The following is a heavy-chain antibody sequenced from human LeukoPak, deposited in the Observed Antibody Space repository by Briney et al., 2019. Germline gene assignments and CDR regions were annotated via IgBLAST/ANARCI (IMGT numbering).Heavy chain of an antibody. CDR1: GYTFTSYD. J-gene: IGHJ4*02. CDR2: MNPNSGNT. CDR3: ARDLGYCSSTSCYVIDY. Sequence: ASVKVSCKASGYTFTSYDINWVRQATGQGLEWMGWMNPNSGNTGYAQKFQGRVTMTRNTSISTAYMELSSLRSEDTAVYYCARDLGYCSSTSCYVIDYWGQGTLVTVSS. D-gene: IGHD2-2*01. V-gene: IGHV1-8*01.